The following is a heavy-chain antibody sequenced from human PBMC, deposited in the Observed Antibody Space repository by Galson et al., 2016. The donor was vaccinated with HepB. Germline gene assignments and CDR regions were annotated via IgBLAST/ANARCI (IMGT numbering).Heavy chain of an antibody. CDR2: ISYVGGNK. CDR1: GFTFSSYA. CDR3: ARGGYDFWSGALDY. V-gene: IGHV3-30-3*01. J-gene: IGHJ4*02. D-gene: IGHD3-3*01. Sequence: SLRLSCAASGFTFSSYAMHWVRQAAGKGLEWVAVISYVGGNKYYADYVKGRFTISRDNSKNTLYLQLNSLSAEDTAVYYCARGGYDFWSGALDYWGQGTLVTVSS.